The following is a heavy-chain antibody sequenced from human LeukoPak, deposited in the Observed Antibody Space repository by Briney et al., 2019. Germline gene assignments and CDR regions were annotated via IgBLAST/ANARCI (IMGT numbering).Heavy chain of an antibody. Sequence: GGSLRLSCAASGFTFSSYAMSWVRQAPGKGLEWVSAISGSGGSTYYADSVKGRFTISRDNSKNTLYLQMNSLRAEDTAVYYCAKDPGDYVWGSYRSAFDYWGQGTLATVSS. CDR2: ISGSGGST. CDR1: GFTFSSYA. J-gene: IGHJ4*02. V-gene: IGHV3-23*01. CDR3: AKDPGDYVWGSYRSAFDY. D-gene: IGHD3-16*02.